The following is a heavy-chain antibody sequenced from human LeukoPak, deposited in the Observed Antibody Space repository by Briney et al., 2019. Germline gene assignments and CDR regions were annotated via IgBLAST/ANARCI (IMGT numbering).Heavy chain of an antibody. D-gene: IGHD3-3*01. V-gene: IGHV3-48*01. J-gene: IGHJ4*02. Sequence: GGSLRLSCAASGFTFSSYSMNWVRQAPGKGLEWVSYISSSSSTTYYADSVKGRFTISRDNSKNTLYLEMNSLRAEDTAVYYCAKGNNDFWSGYPRLSYFDYWGQGTLVTVSS. CDR3: AKGNNDFWSGYPRLSYFDY. CDR1: GFTFSSYS. CDR2: ISSSSSTT.